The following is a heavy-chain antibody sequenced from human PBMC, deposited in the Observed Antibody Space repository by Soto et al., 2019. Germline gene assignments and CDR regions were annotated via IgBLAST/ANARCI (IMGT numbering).Heavy chain of an antibody. Sequence: SETLSLTCTVSGGSISSYYWSWIRQPPGKGLEWIGYIYYGRSTGSTNYNHSLKSRVTISVDTSKNQFSLKLNSMTAADTAVYYCAREGAYCISTSCYVDWFDPWGQGTLVTVSS. CDR1: GGSISSYY. J-gene: IGHJ5*02. V-gene: IGHV4-59*12. CDR3: AREGAYCISTSCYVDWFDP. D-gene: IGHD2-2*01. CDR2: IYYGRSTGST.